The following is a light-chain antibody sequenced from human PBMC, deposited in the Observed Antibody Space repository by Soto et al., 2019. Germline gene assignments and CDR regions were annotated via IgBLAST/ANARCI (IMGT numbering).Light chain of an antibody. CDR1: QSVSSSY. CDR3: QQYDSSPKT. V-gene: IGKV3-20*01. J-gene: IGKJ1*01. Sequence: EIELTHSPGTLSLSPGERATLSCRVSQSVSSSYLAWYQQKPGQAPRLLIYGASSRATGIPDRFSGTGSGTDFTLTISRLEPEDFAVYYCQQYDSSPKTFGQGTKVDIK. CDR2: GAS.